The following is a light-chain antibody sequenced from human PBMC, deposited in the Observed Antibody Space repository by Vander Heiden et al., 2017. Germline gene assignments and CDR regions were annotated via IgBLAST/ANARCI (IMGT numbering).Light chain of an antibody. V-gene: IGKV1-33*01. CDR2: LEN. CDR1: QDISNY. Sequence: DIRMTQSPSSLSASVGDRITITCQASQDISNYLSWFQQKPGKAPKLLIILENNMETGAPPRFSGSGSGTQFSFTISNLQPEDVATYYCQQYESALLTFGGGTKVELK. J-gene: IGKJ4*01. CDR3: QQYESALLT.